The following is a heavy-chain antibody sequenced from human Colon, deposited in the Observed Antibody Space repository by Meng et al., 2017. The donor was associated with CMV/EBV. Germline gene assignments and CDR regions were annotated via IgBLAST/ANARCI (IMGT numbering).Heavy chain of an antibody. CDR1: GFRFSDHF. Sequence: GGSLKISCAASGFRFSDHFMHWIRHTPERGLEWLSYITPDSTTKYHADSVKGRFTVSRDNAKNLMYLQMNSLRAEDTAVYYCAVQVGPTERYFDIWGRGTLVTVSS. V-gene: IGHV3-11*01. D-gene: IGHD1-26*01. CDR2: ITPDSTTK. CDR3: AVQVGPTERYFDI. J-gene: IGHJ2*01.